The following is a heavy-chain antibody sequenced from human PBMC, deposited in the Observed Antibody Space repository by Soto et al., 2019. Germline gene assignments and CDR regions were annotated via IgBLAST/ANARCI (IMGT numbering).Heavy chain of an antibody. CDR2: ISAYKGDT. CDR3: ARDLDGSGSYYTDY. V-gene: IGHV1-18*01. J-gene: IGHJ4*02. CDR1: GYTFTNYG. D-gene: IGHD3-10*01. Sequence: ASVKVSCKASGYTFTNYGISWVRQAPGQGLEWMGWISAYKGDTNYAQNLRGRVTMTTDTSTNTAYMELRSLRDDDTAVYYCARDLDGSGSYYTDYWGPGNLVTVSS.